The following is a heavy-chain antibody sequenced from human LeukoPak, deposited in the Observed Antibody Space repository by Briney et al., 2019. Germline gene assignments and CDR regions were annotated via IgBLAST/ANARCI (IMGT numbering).Heavy chain of an antibody. V-gene: IGHV1-2*02. D-gene: IGHD2-2*01. J-gene: IGHJ4*02. CDR1: GYTFTGYY. CDR2: INPNSGGT. Sequence: ASVKVSCKACGYTFTGYYMHWVRQAPGQGLEWMGWINPNSGGTNYAQKFQGRVTMTRDTSISTAYMELSRLRSDDTAVYYCARGTLGYCSSTSRYGAHYFDYWGQGTLVTVSS. CDR3: ARGTLGYCSSTSRYGAHYFDY.